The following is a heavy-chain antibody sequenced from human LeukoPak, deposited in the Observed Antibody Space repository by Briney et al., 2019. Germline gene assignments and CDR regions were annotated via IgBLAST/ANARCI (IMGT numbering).Heavy chain of an antibody. CDR2: ISSDGSHK. CDR1: GFSFSTYD. V-gene: IGHV3-30*18. CDR3: AKGSIDWYYFDN. D-gene: IGHD3-9*01. Sequence: GGSLTLSCAASGFSFSTYDMHWVRQAPGKGLEWVAVISSDGSHKYWADSVKGRFTISRDNSKNTVYLQMNSLRAEDTAVYYCAKGSIDWYYFDNWGQGTLVTVSS. J-gene: IGHJ4*02.